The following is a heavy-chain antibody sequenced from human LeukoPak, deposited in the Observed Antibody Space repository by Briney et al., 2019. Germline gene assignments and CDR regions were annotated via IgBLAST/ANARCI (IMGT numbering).Heavy chain of an antibody. CDR2: FYSGGST. CDR1: GFTVSNSY. J-gene: IGHJ3*02. D-gene: IGHD2-15*01. Sequence: PGGSLRLSCAASGFTVSNSYMSWVRQAPGKGLEWVSVFYSGGSTYYADSVKGRFTSSRDNAKNTLYLQMNSLRAEDTAVYYCAREGVGYPDAFDIWGQGTMVTVSS. V-gene: IGHV3-53*01. CDR3: AREGVGYPDAFDI.